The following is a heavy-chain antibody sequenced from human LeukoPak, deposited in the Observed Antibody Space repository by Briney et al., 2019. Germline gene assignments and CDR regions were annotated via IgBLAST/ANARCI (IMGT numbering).Heavy chain of an antibody. J-gene: IGHJ3*02. CDR3: ARGGPHHGCDI. V-gene: IGHV1-2*02. CDR2: IVTNNGAT. CDR1: GYTFTDYY. Sequence: GASVKVSCKASGYTFTDYYMHWVRQAPGQGLEWMGWIVTNNGATNYAQNFKGRVTMTRDTSVSTAYVEVSDLKSDDTAVYYCARGGPHHGCDIWAQGTMVTVSS.